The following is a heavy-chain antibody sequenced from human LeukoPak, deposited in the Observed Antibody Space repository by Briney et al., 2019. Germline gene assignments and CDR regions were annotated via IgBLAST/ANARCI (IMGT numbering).Heavy chain of an antibody. CDR1: GFTFSSYA. J-gene: IGHJ4*02. CDR3: ARESYGGNSAPFDY. Sequence: GGSLRLSCAASGFTFSSYAMHWVRQAPGKGLEWVAVISYDGSNKYYADSVKGRFTISRDNAKNSLYLQMNSLRAEDTAVYYCARESYGGNSAPFDYWGQGTLVTVSS. CDR2: ISYDGSNK. V-gene: IGHV3-30*04. D-gene: IGHD4-23*01.